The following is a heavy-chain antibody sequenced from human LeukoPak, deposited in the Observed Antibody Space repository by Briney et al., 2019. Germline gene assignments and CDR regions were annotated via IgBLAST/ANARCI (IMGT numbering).Heavy chain of an antibody. J-gene: IGHJ6*02. D-gene: IGHD3-22*01. Sequence: GGSLRLSCAASGFTFSNHWMHWVRQAPGKGLMWVSRINRDGSRTDYADSVKGRFTISRDDAKNTLYLQMNSLRAEDTAVYYCARDLVVVNYGMDVWGQGTTVTVSS. V-gene: IGHV3-74*01. CDR3: ARDLVVVNYGMDV. CDR1: GFTFSNHW. CDR2: INRDGSRT.